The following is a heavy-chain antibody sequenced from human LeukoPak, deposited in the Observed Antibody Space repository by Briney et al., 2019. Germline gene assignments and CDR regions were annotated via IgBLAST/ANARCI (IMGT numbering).Heavy chain of an antibody. D-gene: IGHD2-21*02. Sequence: GGSLRLSCAASGFTFSSYAMHWVRQAPGKGLEWVAVISYDGSNKYYADFVKGRFTISRDNSKNTLYLQMNSLRAEDTAVYYCARDHNVVVTAIGGLDYWGQGTLVTVSS. CDR2: ISYDGSNK. CDR1: GFTFSSYA. J-gene: IGHJ4*02. CDR3: ARDHNVVVTAIGGLDY. V-gene: IGHV3-30-3*01.